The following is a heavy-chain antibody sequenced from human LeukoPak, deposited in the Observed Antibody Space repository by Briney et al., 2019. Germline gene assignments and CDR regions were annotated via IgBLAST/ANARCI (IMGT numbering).Heavy chain of an antibody. D-gene: IGHD6-19*01. CDR2: IYPGDSDT. CDR1: GYSFTNYW. V-gene: IGHV5-51*01. CDR3: ARVSGGDHFDY. Sequence: GESLKISCKGSGYSFTNYWMGWVRQMPGKGLEWMGIIYPGDSDTRNSPSFQGQVTISVDKSFSTAYLQWGSLKASDTAMYYCARVSGGDHFDYWGQGTLVTVSS. J-gene: IGHJ4*02.